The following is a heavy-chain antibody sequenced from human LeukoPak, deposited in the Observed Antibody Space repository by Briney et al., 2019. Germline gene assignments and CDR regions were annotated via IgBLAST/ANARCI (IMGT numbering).Heavy chain of an antibody. CDR1: GFIFSHYG. CDR3: ARDAQRGFDYSDSLEY. V-gene: IGHV3-33*01. Sequence: PGGSLRLSCAASGFIFSHYGMHWVRQAPGKGLEGVAVIWSDGSNRFYAASVKGRFTISRDNSQNTVFLQMNSLRAEDTAMYYCARDAQRGFDYSDSLEYWGHGTLVTVSS. J-gene: IGHJ4*01. D-gene: IGHD4-11*01. CDR2: IWSDGSNR.